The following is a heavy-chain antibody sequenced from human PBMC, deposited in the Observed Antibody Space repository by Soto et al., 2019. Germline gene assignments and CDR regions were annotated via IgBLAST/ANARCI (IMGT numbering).Heavy chain of an antibody. CDR1: GFTFSSYA. V-gene: IGHV3-23*01. CDR2: ISGSGGST. CDR3: AKALTPLLRFPRFDP. D-gene: IGHD3-3*01. J-gene: IGHJ5*02. Sequence: GGSLRLSCAASGFTFSSYAMSWVCQAPGKGLEWVSAISGSGGSTYYADSVKGRFTISRDNSKNTLYLQMNSLRAEDTAVYYCAKALTPLLRFPRFDPWGQGTLVTVSS.